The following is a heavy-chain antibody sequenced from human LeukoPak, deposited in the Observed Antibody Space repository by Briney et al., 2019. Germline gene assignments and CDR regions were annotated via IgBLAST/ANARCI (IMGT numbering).Heavy chain of an antibody. CDR2: ISSSGSTI. J-gene: IGHJ3*02. V-gene: IGHV3-48*03. Sequence: GGSLRLSCAASGFTFSSYEMNWVRQAPGKGLEWVSYISSSGSTIYYADSVKGRFTISRDNAKNSLYLQMNSLRAEDTAVYYCARARGYSYGPDAFDIWGQGTMVTVSS. CDR3: ARARGYSYGPDAFDI. CDR1: GFTFSSYE. D-gene: IGHD5-18*01.